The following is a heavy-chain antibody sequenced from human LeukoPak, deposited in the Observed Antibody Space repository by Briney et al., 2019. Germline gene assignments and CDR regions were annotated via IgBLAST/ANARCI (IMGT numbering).Heavy chain of an antibody. D-gene: IGHD3-3*01. CDR1: GFTVSSNY. CDR2: IYSGGST. CDR3: ASPGYDFWSGYTLYYYYGMDV. V-gene: IGHV3-66*01. Sequence: PGGSLRLSCAASGFTVSSNYMSWVRQAPGKGLEWVSVIYSGGSTYYADSVKGRFTISRDNSKNTLYLQMNSLRAEDTAVYYCASPGYDFWSGYTLYYYYGMDVWGQGTTVTVS. J-gene: IGHJ6*02.